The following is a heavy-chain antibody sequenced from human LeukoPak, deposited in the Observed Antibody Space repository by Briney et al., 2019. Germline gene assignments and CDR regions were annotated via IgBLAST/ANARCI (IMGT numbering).Heavy chain of an antibody. Sequence: GGSLRLSCAASGFTFSDYYMSWIGQAPGKGLEWVAYISSSGSTIYYADSVKGRFTISRDNAKNSLYLQMNSMRAEDTAVYYCARPPRGGATGPFDYWGQGTLVTVSS. V-gene: IGHV3-11*04. D-gene: IGHD4/OR15-4a*01. CDR1: GFTFSDYY. CDR3: ARPPRGGATGPFDY. J-gene: IGHJ4*02. CDR2: ISSSGSTI.